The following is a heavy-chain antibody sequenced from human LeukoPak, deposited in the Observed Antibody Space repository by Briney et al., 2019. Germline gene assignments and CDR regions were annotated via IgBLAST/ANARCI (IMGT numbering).Heavy chain of an antibody. CDR3: ARADPIDY. J-gene: IGHJ4*02. CDR2: ISTNSGGT. V-gene: IGHV1-2*02. Sequence: ASVKVSCKASGDTVTGSFIHWVRQAPGQGLEWMGWISTNSGGTKYAQNFQGRVTMTRDTSITTAYMELSRLTSDDTAVYYCARADPIDYWGPGTLVTVSS. CDR1: GDTVTGSF.